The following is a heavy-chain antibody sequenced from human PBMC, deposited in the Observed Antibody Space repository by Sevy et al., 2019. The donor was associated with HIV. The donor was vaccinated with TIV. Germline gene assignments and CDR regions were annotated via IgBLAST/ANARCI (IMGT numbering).Heavy chain of an antibody. CDR2: TYYRSTWSN. Sequence: SRTISLTCAISGDSVSSNSAAWNWIRLSPSRGLEWLGRTYYRSTWSNDYALFVKGRIIITADPSKNRLSLQLKSVTPEDTAVYYCVRDYVGGSRGGQGFDTWGQGTLVTVSS. V-gene: IGHV6-1*01. J-gene: IGHJ5*02. D-gene: IGHD3-10*01. CDR3: VRDYVGGSRGGQGFDT. CDR1: GDSVSSNSAA.